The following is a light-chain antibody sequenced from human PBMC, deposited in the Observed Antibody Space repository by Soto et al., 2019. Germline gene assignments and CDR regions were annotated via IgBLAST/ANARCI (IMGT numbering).Light chain of an antibody. Sequence: QSALTQPPSASGSPGQSVTISCTGTSSDVGGYNYVSWYQQHPGKAPKLMIYEVSKRPSGVPDRFSGSTSGNAASLTVSGLQAEDEADYYCSSYAGSNNVVFGGGTTLTVL. CDR2: EVS. CDR1: SSDVGGYNY. V-gene: IGLV2-8*01. CDR3: SSYAGSNNVV. J-gene: IGLJ3*02.